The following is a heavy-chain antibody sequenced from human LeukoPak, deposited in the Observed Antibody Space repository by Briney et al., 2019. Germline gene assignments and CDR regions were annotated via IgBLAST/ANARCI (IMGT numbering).Heavy chain of an antibody. Sequence: GGSLRLSCAASGFTFSNYGMYWVRQAPGKGLEWVAVIWSDGTNRLHADSVKGRFTISRDNSKNTLYLQMNSLTPEDTVVYYCVPAFKREAPPPGFDFWGQGTLVTVSS. CDR2: IWSDGTNR. V-gene: IGHV3-30*02. D-gene: IGHD1-14*01. CDR3: VPAFKREAPPPGFDF. J-gene: IGHJ4*02. CDR1: GFTFSNYG.